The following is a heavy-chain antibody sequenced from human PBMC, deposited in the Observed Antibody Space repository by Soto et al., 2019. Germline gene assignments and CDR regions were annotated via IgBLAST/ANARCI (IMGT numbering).Heavy chain of an antibody. CDR1: GDSISSDYYH. CDR3: AREDDGGDSLDV. CDR2: IHHSGSI. J-gene: IGHJ6*02. D-gene: IGHD2-21*02. Sequence: QVQLQQSGPGLVKPSQTLSLTCTVSGDSISSDYYHWTWIRQSPGKGLEWIGYIHHSGSILYNPXXXXXXXXXXXXXXXXXXXXXXXXXXXXTXVYFCAREDDGGDSLDVWGQGTTVTVSS. V-gene: IGHV4-30-4*08.